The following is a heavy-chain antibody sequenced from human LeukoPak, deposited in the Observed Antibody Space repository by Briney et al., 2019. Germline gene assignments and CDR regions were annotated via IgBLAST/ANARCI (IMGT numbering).Heavy chain of an antibody. D-gene: IGHD6-13*01. CDR1: GDSISSYY. CDR3: ARVPYSTRYYMDV. Sequence: SSETLSLTCNVSGDSISSYYWSWIRQPAGKGLEWIGRIYIDGSTTYNPSLKSRFTMSVDTSKSQFSLRLTSVTAADTAVYYCARVPYSTRYYMDVWGKGTTVTVSS. J-gene: IGHJ6*03. CDR2: IYIDGST. V-gene: IGHV4-4*07.